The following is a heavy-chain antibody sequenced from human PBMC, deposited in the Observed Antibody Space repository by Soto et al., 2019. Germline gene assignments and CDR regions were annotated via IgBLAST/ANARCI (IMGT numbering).Heavy chain of an antibody. D-gene: IGHD3-10*01. CDR2: IYYSGST. CDR3: ARDPSASGSYFDY. J-gene: IGHJ4*02. Sequence: QVQLQESGPGLVKPSQTLSLTCTVSGGSISSGGYYWSWIRQHPGKGLEWIGYIYYSGSTYYNPALKSRVTXSXDXXKNQFSLKLSSVTAADTAVYYCARDPSASGSYFDYWGQGTLVTVSS. V-gene: IGHV4-31*03. CDR1: GGSISSGGYY.